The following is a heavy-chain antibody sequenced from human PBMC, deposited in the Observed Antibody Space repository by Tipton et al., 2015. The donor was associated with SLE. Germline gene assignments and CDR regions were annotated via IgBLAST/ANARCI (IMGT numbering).Heavy chain of an antibody. CDR2: ITPSGFP. CDR3: ARQRGYNYGLYNWFDP. V-gene: IGHV4-34*01. CDR1: GGSFTGSY. D-gene: IGHD3/OR15-3a*01. Sequence: LSLTCAVYGGSFTGSYLTWIRQSPEKGLEWLGEITPSGFPNLNPSLKSRVTISADTSKNQFSLKMSSVTAADTAVYYCARQRGYNYGLYNWFDPWGQGTLVTVSS. J-gene: IGHJ5*02.